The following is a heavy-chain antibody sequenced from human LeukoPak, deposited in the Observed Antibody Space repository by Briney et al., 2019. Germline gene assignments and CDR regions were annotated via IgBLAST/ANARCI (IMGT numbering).Heavy chain of an antibody. J-gene: IGHJ3*02. Sequence: GGSLRLSCAASGFTFSSYSMNWVRQAPGKGLEGVSYISSSSSTIYYADSVKGRFTISRDNAKNSLYLQMNSLRAEDTAVYYCASRIGYCSGGSCYRRAFDIWGQGTMVTVSS. D-gene: IGHD2-15*01. V-gene: IGHV3-48*01. CDR1: GFTFSSYS. CDR3: ASRIGYCSGGSCYRRAFDI. CDR2: ISSSSSTI.